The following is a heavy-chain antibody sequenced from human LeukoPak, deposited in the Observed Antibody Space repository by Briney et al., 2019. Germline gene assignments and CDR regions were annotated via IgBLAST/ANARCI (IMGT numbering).Heavy chain of an antibody. CDR1: GFTFSNAW. V-gene: IGHV4-34*01. Sequence: GSLRFSCAASGFTFSNAWMSWIRQPPGKGLEWIGEINHSGSTNYNPSLKSRVTISVDTSENQFSLKLSSVTAADTAVYYCARGGPGALITMIVVALDYWGQGTLVTVSS. J-gene: IGHJ4*02. CDR3: ARGGPGALITMIVVALDY. CDR2: INHSGST. D-gene: IGHD3-22*01.